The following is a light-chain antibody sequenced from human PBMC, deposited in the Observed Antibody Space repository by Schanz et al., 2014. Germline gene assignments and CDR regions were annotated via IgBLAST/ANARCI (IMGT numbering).Light chain of an antibody. CDR2: GAS. CDR1: QSVSSY. CDR3: QQRSNWPLT. Sequence: EIVMTQSPATLSVSPGERATLSCRASQSVSSYLAWYQQKPGQAPRLLIYGASTRATGIPVRFSGSGSGTEFTLTISSLEPEDFALYYCQQRSNWPLTFGGGTKVEIK. J-gene: IGKJ4*01. V-gene: IGKV3-15*01.